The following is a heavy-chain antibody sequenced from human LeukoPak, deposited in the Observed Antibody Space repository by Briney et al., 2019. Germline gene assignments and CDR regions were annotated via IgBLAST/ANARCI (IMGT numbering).Heavy chain of an antibody. V-gene: IGHV3-23*01. CDR3: AKDRGSNVVVVAATNDAFDI. D-gene: IGHD2-15*01. CDR2: ISGSGGST. J-gene: IGHJ3*02. Sequence: GGSLRLSCAASGFTFSSYAMSWVRQAPGKGLEWVSAISGSGGSTYYADSVKGRFTISRDNSKNTLYLQMNRLRAEDTAVYYCAKDRGSNVVVVAATNDAFDIWGQGTMVTVSS. CDR1: GFTFSSYA.